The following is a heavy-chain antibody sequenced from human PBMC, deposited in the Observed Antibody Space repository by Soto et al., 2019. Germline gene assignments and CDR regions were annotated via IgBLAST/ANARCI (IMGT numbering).Heavy chain of an antibody. V-gene: IGHV1-18*04. D-gene: IGHD2-15*01. CDR1: GYTFRSYG. CDR3: ARVDQSLLFQF. CDR2: ISVYNGNT. Sequence: ASVKVSCKVSGYTFRSYGVSWVRQAPGRGLECLGWISVYNGNTDYAQKFRDRVTMTADASTNTVYMELRSLRYDDTAVYYCARVDQSLLFQFWGLGTLVTSPQ. J-gene: IGHJ4*02.